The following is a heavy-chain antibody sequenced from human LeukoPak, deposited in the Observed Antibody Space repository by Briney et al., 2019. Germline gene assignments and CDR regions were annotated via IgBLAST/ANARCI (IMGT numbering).Heavy chain of an antibody. CDR2: ISGSGGST. Sequence: TGGSLRLSCAASGFTFSSYAMSWVRQAPGKGLEWVSGISGSGGSTYYADSVKGRFTISRDNSKNTLYLQMNSLRAEDTAVYYCAKETGYRGYDYGDYWGQGTLVTVSS. CDR1: GFTFSSYA. D-gene: IGHD5-12*01. J-gene: IGHJ4*02. CDR3: AKETGYRGYDYGDY. V-gene: IGHV3-23*01.